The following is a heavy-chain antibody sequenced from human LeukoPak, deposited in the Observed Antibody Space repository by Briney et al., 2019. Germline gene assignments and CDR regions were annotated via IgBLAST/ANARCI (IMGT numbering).Heavy chain of an antibody. V-gene: IGHV3-23*01. CDR1: GFTFDDYG. CDR2: ITPPPGSNT. J-gene: IGHJ5*01. D-gene: IGHD5-12*01. Sequence: PGGSLRLSCAASGFTFDDYGMSWVRQAPGKGLEWVSAITPPPGSNTYYADSGKGRFTISRDSSKNTLYLQMNSLRAEDTAVYYCLRGFFDSWGQGTLVTVSS. CDR3: LRGFFDS.